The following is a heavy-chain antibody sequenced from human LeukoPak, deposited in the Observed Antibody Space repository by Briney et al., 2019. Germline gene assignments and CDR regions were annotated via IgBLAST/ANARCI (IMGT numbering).Heavy chain of an antibody. CDR1: GFTFSSCG. J-gene: IGHJ4*02. CDR3: ATETIGRHYDY. D-gene: IGHD1-14*01. Sequence: GGSLRLSCAASGFTFSSCGFNWVRQAPGKGLEWVSSIGPTGTDRYYADSVRGRFTISRDNAKNSMYLQMDSLRDDDTAVYYCATETIGRHYDYWGQGTLLTVSS. V-gene: IGHV3-21*01. CDR2: IGPTGTDR.